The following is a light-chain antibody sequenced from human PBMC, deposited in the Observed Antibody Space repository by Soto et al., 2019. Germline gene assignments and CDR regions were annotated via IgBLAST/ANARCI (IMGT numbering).Light chain of an antibody. Sequence: QSVLTQSPSVSGAPGQRVSISCTGTSSNIGAGFDVHWYQQLPATAPKLLIYGNNNRPSWVPDRFSGSKSGTSASLAITGLQAEDEADYYCQSYDTNLSGVSVFGPGTKLTVL. CDR2: GNN. V-gene: IGLV1-40*01. J-gene: IGLJ1*01. CDR1: SSNIGAGFD. CDR3: QSYDTNLSGVSV.